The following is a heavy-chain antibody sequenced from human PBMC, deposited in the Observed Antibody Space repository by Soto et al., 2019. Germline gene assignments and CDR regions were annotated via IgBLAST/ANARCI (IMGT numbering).Heavy chain of an antibody. J-gene: IGHJ5*01. D-gene: IGHD1-20*01. CDR3: TRSNGYNFNWLDS. Sequence: QVQLVQSGAEVKTPGASVKVSCKASGYTFATYDINWVRQAPGQGLEWMGWMKPNSSNTGYAQKFQGRLTMTRDTALRVPHMELSSLRTEDAALYNWTRSNGYNFNWLDSWGQGTLVTVSA. V-gene: IGHV1-8*01. CDR1: GYTFATYD. CDR2: MKPNSSNT.